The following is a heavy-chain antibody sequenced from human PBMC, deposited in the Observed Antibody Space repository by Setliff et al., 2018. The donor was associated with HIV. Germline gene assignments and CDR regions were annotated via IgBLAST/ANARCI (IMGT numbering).Heavy chain of an antibody. CDR2: INPNSGGT. V-gene: IGHV1-2*04. J-gene: IGHJ6*02. Sequence: ASVKVSCKASGYTFTGYYMHWVRQAPGQGLEWMGWINPNSGGTNYAQKFQGWVTMTRDTSISTAYMELSRLRSDETAVYYCARFHSSGWYNGMDVWGQGTTVTVSS. D-gene: IGHD6-19*01. CDR3: ARFHSSGWYNGMDV. CDR1: GYTFTGYY.